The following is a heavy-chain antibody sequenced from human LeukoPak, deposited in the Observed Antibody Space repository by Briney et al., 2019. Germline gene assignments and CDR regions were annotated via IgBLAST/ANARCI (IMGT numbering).Heavy chain of an antibody. CDR1: GGSISSYY. J-gene: IGHJ5*02. D-gene: IGHD6-6*01. CDR3: ARDAEYSSCRSSKDPNWFDP. CDR2: IYTSGST. V-gene: IGHV4-4*07. Sequence: PSGTLSLTCTVSGGSISSYYWSWIRQPAVKGLEWIGRIYTSGSTNYNPSLKSRVTMSVDTSKNQFSLKLSSVTAADTAVYYCARDAEYSSCRSSKDPNWFDPRGQGTLVTVSS.